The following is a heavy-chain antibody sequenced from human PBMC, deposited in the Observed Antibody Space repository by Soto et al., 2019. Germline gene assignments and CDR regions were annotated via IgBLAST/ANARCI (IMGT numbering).Heavy chain of an antibody. Sequence: SQPLSLTCFISGASFSSSIAACNCIGQSPSRGLEWLGRAYYRSKWYNDYAVSVKSRITINPDTSKNQFSLQLNSVTPEDTAVYYCAREGRGYSGHGPFDYWGQGTQVTVSS. D-gene: IGHD5-12*01. CDR1: GASFSSSIAA. J-gene: IGHJ4*02. CDR3: AREGRGYSGHGPFDY. V-gene: IGHV6-1*01. CDR2: AYYRSKWYN.